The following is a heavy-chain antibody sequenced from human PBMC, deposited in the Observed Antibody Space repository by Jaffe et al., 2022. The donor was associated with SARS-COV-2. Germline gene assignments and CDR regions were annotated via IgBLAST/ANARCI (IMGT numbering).Heavy chain of an antibody. CDR2: IYYTGST. D-gene: IGHD6-19*01. Sequence: QLQLQESGPGLVKPSETLSLTCAVSGGSITITTFYWGWIRQPPGKGLEWIGSIYYTGSTYYNPSLKSRVTISVDTSKSQFSLRLTSVTAADTAVYYCARLQAVAGLIDYWGQGNLVTVSS. CDR1: GGSITITTFY. V-gene: IGHV4-39*01. CDR3: ARLQAVAGLIDY. J-gene: IGHJ4*02.